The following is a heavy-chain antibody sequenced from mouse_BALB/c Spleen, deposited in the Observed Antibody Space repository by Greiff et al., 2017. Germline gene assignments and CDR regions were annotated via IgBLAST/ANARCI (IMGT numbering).Heavy chain of an antibody. D-gene: IGHD2-4*01. V-gene: IGHV14-1*02. CDR2: IDPENGNT. CDR1: GFNIKDYY. Sequence: DVQLQESGAELVRPGALVKLSCKASGFNIKDYYMHWVKQRPEQGLEWIGWIDPENGNTIYDPKFQGKASITADTSSNTAYLQLSSLTSEDTAVYYCARVGYDYRRPYAMDYWGQGTSVTVSS. J-gene: IGHJ4*01. CDR3: ARVGYDYRRPYAMDY.